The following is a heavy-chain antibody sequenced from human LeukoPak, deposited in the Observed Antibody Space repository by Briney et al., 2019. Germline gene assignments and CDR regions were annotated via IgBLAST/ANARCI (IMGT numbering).Heavy chain of an antibody. J-gene: IGHJ4*02. CDR1: GFTFSSYS. CDR3: AKSPYSSIPHYFDH. V-gene: IGHV3-30*02. CDR2: MPYDGTNK. D-gene: IGHD6-13*01. Sequence: QPGGSLRLSCAASGFTFSSYSMHWVRQAPGKGLEWVAFMPYDGTNKYYADPVKGRFTISRDNSKNTLYLQMNSLRTEDTAVFYCAKSPYSSIPHYFDHWGQGTLVTVSS.